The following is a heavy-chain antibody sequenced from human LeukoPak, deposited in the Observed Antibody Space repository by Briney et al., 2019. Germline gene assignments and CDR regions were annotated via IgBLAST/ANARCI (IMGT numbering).Heavy chain of an antibody. CDR1: GFPFSSYA. V-gene: IGHV3-23*01. CDR3: AKDVRYFDWLIFDY. Sequence: GGSLILSCSASGFPFSSYAMSWVRQAPGKGVEWVSAISGSGGSTTYADSVKGRFTISRDNSKNTLYLQMNSLRDEDTAVYYCAKDVRYFDWLIFDYWGQGTLVSVSS. J-gene: IGHJ4*02. CDR2: ISGSGGST. D-gene: IGHD3-9*01.